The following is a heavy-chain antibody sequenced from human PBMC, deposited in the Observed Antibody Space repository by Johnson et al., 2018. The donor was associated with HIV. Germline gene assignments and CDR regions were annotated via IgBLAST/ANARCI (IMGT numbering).Heavy chain of an antibody. J-gene: IGHJ3*02. D-gene: IGHD6-19*01. V-gene: IGHV3-9*01. CDR1: GFTFNDYA. CDR2: ISWNSGTI. Sequence: EVQLVESGGGLVQPGRSLILSCAASGFTFNDYAMHWVRQAPGKGLGWVSTISWNSGTIGYADSVKGRFTISRDNAKNSLYLQMNSLRAEDTALYYCAKDMGYSSGLGNTAFDIWGLGTMVTVSS. CDR3: AKDMGYSSGLGNTAFDI.